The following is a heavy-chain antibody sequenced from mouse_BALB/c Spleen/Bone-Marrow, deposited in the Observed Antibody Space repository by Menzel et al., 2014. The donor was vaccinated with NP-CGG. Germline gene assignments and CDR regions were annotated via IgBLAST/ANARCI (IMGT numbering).Heavy chain of an antibody. V-gene: IGHV5-6*01. J-gene: IGHJ4*01. CDR2: ISSGGSYT. CDR3: ARRGNWDGRDAMDY. D-gene: IGHD4-1*01. Sequence: EVQVVESGGDLVKPGGSLKLSCAASGFTFSSYGMSWVRQTPDKRLEWVATISSGGSYTYYPDSMKGRFTISRDNAKNTLYLQVSSLKSEDTAMYYCARRGNWDGRDAMDYWGQGTSVTVSS. CDR1: GFTFSSYG.